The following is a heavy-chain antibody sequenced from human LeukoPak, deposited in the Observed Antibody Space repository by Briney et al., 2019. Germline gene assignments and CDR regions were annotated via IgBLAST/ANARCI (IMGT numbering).Heavy chain of an antibody. CDR3: ARVPPYGSGSYSQTYYYYYGMDV. CDR2: IWYDGSNK. V-gene: IGHV3-33*01. D-gene: IGHD3-10*01. Sequence: AGGSLRLSCAASGFTFSSYGMHWVRQAPGKGLEWVAVIWYDGSNKYYADSVKGRFTISRDNSKNTLYLQMNSLRAEDTAVYYCARVPPYGSGSYSQTYYYYYGMDVWGKGTTVTVSS. CDR1: GFTFSSYG. J-gene: IGHJ6*04.